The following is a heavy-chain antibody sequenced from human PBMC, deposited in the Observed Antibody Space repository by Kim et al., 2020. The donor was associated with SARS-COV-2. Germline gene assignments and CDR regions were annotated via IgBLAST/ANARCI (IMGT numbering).Heavy chain of an antibody. CDR1: GYTFTSYY. D-gene: IGHD3-16*01. J-gene: IGHJ6*02. Sequence: ASVKVSCKASGYTFTSYYMHWVRQAPGQGLEWMGIINPSGGSTSYAQKFQGRVTMTRDTSTSTVYMELSSLRSEDTAVYYCARDPLSGGLGYYYYYGMDVWGQGTTVTVSS. V-gene: IGHV1-46*01. CDR2: INPSGGST. CDR3: ARDPLSGGLGYYYYYGMDV.